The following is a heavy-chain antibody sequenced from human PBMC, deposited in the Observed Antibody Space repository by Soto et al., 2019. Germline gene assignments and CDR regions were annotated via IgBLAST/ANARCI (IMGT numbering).Heavy chain of an antibody. J-gene: IGHJ4*02. CDR2: ISGSRGSTT. CDR1: GFTFSDYG. D-gene: IGHD2-2*01. CDR3: AQDRGCSGSTCYQAY. V-gene: IGHV3-23*01. Sequence: PGGSLRLSCAASGFTFSDYGLSWVRQAPGKGLERVSSISGSRGSTTYYAGSVKGRFTISRDNSKSTLYLQMNSLRVEDTAVYYCAQDRGCSGSTCYQAYWGPGTLVTVSS.